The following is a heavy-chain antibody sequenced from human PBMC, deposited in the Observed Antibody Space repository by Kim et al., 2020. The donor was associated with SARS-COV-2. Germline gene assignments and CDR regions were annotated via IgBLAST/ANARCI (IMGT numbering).Heavy chain of an antibody. CDR2: INHSGST. Sequence: SETLSLTCAVYGGSFSGYYWSWIRQPPGKGLEWIGEINHSGSTNYNPSLKSRVTISVDTSKNQFSLKLSSVTAADTAVYYCARTRYYYDSSGVDPWGQGTLVTVSS. D-gene: IGHD3-22*01. CDR3: ARTRYYYDSSGVDP. CDR1: GGSFSGYY. V-gene: IGHV4-34*01. J-gene: IGHJ5*02.